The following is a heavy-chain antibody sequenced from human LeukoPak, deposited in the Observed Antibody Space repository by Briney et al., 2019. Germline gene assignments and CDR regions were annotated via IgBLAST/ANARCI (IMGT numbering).Heavy chain of an antibody. CDR2: INPSGGST. Sequence: GASVKVSCKASGYTFTGYYMHWVRQAPGQGLEWMGWINPSGGSTTYAQKFRGRLTMTRDMSTSTVYMELSSLRSEDTAVYYCARGSRPVYNLLTGKRYFDYWGQGTLLTVSS. J-gene: IGHJ4*02. D-gene: IGHD3-9*01. V-gene: IGHV1-46*01. CDR1: GYTFTGYY. CDR3: ARGSRPVYNLLTGKRYFDY.